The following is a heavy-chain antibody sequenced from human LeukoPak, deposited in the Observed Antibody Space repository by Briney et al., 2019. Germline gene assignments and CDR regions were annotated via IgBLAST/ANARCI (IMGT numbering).Heavy chain of an antibody. J-gene: IGHJ5*02. CDR1: GYTFTSYG. CDR2: ISAYNGNT. Sequence: ASVKVSCKASGYTFTSYGISWGRHAPRQGLERMGWISAYNGNTNYAQKLQGRVTMTTDTSTSTAYMELRSLRSDDTAVYYCAITNVKMAPHNWFDPWGQGTLVTVSS. V-gene: IGHV1-18*01. D-gene: IGHD5-24*01. CDR3: AITNVKMAPHNWFDP.